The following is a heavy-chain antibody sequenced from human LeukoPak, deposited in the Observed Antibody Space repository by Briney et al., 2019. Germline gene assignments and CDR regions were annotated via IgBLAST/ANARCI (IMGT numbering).Heavy chain of an antibody. V-gene: IGHV3-7*03. CDR2: IKQDESEK. D-gene: IGHD4-17*01. CDR3: ARDGSRGGDNDN. CDR1: GFTFSRYW. J-gene: IGHJ4*02. Sequence: GGSLILSFAASGFTFSRYWMNWVRQAPGKGLEWVAKIKQDESEKYYVDSVKGRFTISRDNAKNSLYLQMNSLRAEDTAVYYCARDGSRGGDNDNWGQGTLVTVSS.